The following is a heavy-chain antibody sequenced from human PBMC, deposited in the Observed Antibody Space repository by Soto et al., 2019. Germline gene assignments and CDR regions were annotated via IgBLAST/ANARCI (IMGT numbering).Heavy chain of an antibody. CDR3: ARHSHHSKYGDYDPFDY. V-gene: IGHV5-51*01. CDR1: GYSFTSYW. Sequence: EVQLVQSGAEVKKPGESLKISCKGSGYSFTSYWIGWVRQMPGKGLEWMGIIYPGDSDTRYSPSFQGQVTISADKSISTAYLQWSSLKASDTAMYYCARHSHHSKYGDYDPFDYWGQGTLVTVSS. J-gene: IGHJ4*02. D-gene: IGHD4-17*01. CDR2: IYPGDSDT.